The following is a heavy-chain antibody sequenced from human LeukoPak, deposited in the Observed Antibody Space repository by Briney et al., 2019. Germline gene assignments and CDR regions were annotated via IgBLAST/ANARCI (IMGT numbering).Heavy chain of an antibody. V-gene: IGHV4-34*01. CDR2: INHSGST. J-gene: IGHJ5*02. Sequence: SETLSLTCAVSGGSFSGYCWSWIRQPPGKGLEWIGEINHSGSTNYNPSLKSRVTISVYTSKNQFSLKLSSVTAADTAVYYCARAGVPAAKDNWFDPWGQGTLVTVSS. CDR1: GGSFSGYC. D-gene: IGHD2-2*01. CDR3: ARAGVPAAKDNWFDP.